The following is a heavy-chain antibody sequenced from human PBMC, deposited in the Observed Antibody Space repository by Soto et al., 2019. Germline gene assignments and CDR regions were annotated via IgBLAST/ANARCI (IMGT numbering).Heavy chain of an antibody. J-gene: IGHJ6*02. D-gene: IGHD2-2*01. CDR1: GYPFTGYY. V-gene: IGHV1-2*02. CDR2: INPNSGGT. Sequence: ASVKVSCKASGYPFTGYYMHWVRQAPGQGLEWMGWINPNSGGTNYAQKFQGTVTMTRDTSISTAYMELSRLRSDDTAVYYCARVGGSITSGSCYGMDVWGQGTRVTVSS. CDR3: ARVGGSITSGSCYGMDV.